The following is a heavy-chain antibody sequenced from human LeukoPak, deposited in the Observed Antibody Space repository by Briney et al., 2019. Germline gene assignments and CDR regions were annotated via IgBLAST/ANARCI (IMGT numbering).Heavy chain of an antibody. CDR2: IWFDGSVK. Sequence: GGSLRLSCAASGFTFNTDGMHWVRQAPGKGLEWVAAIWFDGSVKHYSDAVKGRFTISRDNSLNTLYLQMNSLRVEDTAMYYCAKDTAVQFLEPAFWGQGTLVTVSS. D-gene: IGHD3-3*01. V-gene: IGHV3-33*06. CDR1: GFTFNTDG. CDR3: AKDTAVQFLEPAF. J-gene: IGHJ4*02.